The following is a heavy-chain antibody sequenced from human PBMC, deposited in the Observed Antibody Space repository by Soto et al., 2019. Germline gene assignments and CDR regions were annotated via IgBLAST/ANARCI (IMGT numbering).Heavy chain of an antibody. CDR2: IYYSGST. CDR3: ARGGASSKPFDF. Sequence: SETLSLTRTVSGGSISSSYWSWIRQPPGKGLEWIGYIYYSGSTNYNPSLRSRVTISVDTSKNQFSLKLSSVTAADTAVYYCARGGASSKPFDFWGQGTLVTVSS. D-gene: IGHD2-15*01. CDR1: GGSISSSY. J-gene: IGHJ4*02. V-gene: IGHV4-59*01.